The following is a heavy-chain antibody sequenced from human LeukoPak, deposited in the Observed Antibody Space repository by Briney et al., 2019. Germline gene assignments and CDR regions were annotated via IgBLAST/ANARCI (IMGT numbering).Heavy chain of an antibody. V-gene: IGHV4-34*01. CDR2: INHSGST. J-gene: IGHJ5*02. CDR3: ARGSPRFDP. CDR1: GGSFSGYY. Sequence: SETLSLTCTVSGGSFSGYYWSWIRQPPGKGLEWIGEINHSGSTNYNPSLKSRVTISVDTSKNQFSLKLSSVTAADTAVYYCARGSPRFDPWGQGTLVTVFS.